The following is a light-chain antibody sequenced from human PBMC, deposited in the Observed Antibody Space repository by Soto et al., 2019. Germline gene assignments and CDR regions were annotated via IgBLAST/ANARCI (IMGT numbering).Light chain of an antibody. CDR3: QHYYSYAPI. J-gene: IGKJ5*01. CDR1: QGISSY. V-gene: IGKV1-8*01. CDR2: AAS. Sequence: AIRMTQSPSSFSASTGDRVTITCRASQGISSYLAWYQQKPGKAPKLLIYAASTLQSGVPSRFSGSGSGTDFTLTITCLQSEDFESFYCQHYYSYAPIFGQG.